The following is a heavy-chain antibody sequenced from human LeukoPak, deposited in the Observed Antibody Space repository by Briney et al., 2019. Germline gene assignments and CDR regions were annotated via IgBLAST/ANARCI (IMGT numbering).Heavy chain of an antibody. J-gene: IGHJ4*02. CDR1: GFTVSDYY. CDR2: VSSSGSTI. D-gene: IGHD3-22*01. V-gene: IGHV3-11*01. Sequence: GGSLRLSCAASGFTVSDYYMSWIRQAPGKGLEWVSYVSSSGSTIYYADSVKGRFTISRDNAKKSLYLQMNSLRAEDTAVYYCARDLSYYDSTGYYPYYFDYWGQGTLVTVSS. CDR3: ARDLSYYDSTGYYPYYFDY.